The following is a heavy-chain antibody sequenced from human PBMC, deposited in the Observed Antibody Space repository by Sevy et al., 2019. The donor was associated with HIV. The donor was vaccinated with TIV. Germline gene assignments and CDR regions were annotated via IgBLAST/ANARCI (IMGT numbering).Heavy chain of an antibody. Sequence: SGPTLVNPTQTLTLTCTFSGFSLSATGVGVGWIRQPPGKALEWLAVIYWDDDERYSPSLRNRVTITKATSKNQVVLTLTNMDPVDTGTYYCAHTAAARPNWFDPWGQGTLVTVSS. CDR3: AHTAAARPNWFDP. V-gene: IGHV2-5*02. CDR1: GFSLSATGVG. D-gene: IGHD6-6*01. CDR2: IYWDDDE. J-gene: IGHJ5*02.